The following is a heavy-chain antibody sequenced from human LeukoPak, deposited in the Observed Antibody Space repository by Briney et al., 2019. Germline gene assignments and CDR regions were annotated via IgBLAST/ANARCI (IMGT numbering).Heavy chain of an antibody. J-gene: IGHJ4*02. CDR1: GYTFTSYY. V-gene: IGHV1-46*01. CDR3: ARDHADDSSGYFPGY. D-gene: IGHD3-22*01. Sequence: ASVKVSCKASGYTFTSYYMHWVRQAPGQGLERMGIINPSGGSTSYAQKFQGRVTMTRDTSTSTVYMELSSLRSEDTAVYYCARDHADDSSGYFPGYWGQGTLVTVSS. CDR2: INPSGGST.